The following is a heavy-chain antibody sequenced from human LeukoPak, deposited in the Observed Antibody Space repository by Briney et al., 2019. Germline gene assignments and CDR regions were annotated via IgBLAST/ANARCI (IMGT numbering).Heavy chain of an antibody. V-gene: IGHV3-33*01. CDR1: GFTFSSYG. CDR2: IWYDGSNK. J-gene: IGHJ4*02. D-gene: IGHD4-23*01. Sequence: GGSLRLSCAASGFTFSSYGMHWVRQAPGKGLEWVAVIWYDGSNKYYADSVKGRFTISRDNPKNTLYLQMNSLRAEDTAVYYCARGHGGNSNPKFDYWGQGTLVTVSS. CDR3: ARGHGGNSNPKFDY.